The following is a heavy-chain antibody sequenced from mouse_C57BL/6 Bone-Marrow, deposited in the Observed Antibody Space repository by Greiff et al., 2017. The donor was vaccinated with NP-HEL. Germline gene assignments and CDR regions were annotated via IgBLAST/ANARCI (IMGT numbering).Heavy chain of an antibody. J-gene: IGHJ2*01. CDR2: INPTSGST. CDR1: GYTFTSYW. V-gene: IGHV1-64*01. Sequence: VQLQQPGAELVKPGASVKLSCKASGYTFTSYWMNWVQQRPGQGLEWIGMINPTSGSTKYNEKFKSKATLTVDKTSRTAYMQLRSLTSEDSAVYYCAANWDIFDYWGQGTTLTVSS. CDR3: AANWDIFDY. D-gene: IGHD4-1*01.